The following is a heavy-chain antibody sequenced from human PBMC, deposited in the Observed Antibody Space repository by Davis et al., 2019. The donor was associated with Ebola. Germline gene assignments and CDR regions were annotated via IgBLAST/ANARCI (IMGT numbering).Heavy chain of an antibody. D-gene: IGHD3-10*01. CDR1: GFTFSSYG. V-gene: IGHV3-30*18. CDR2: ISYDGSNK. CDR3: AKALYYYGSGSYPWE. J-gene: IGHJ4*02. Sequence: GESLKISCAASGFTFSSYGMHWVRQAPGKGLEWVAVISYDGSNKYYADSVKGRFTISRDNSKNTLYLQMNSLRAEDTAVYYCAKALYYYGSGSYPWEWGQGTLVTVSS.